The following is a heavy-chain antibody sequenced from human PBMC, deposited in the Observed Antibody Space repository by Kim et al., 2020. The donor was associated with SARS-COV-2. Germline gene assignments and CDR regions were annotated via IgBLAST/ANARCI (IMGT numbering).Heavy chain of an antibody. V-gene: IGHV3-21*01. Sequence: GGSLRLSCAASGFTFSSYSMNWVRQAPGKGLEWVSSISSSSSYIYYADSVKGRFTISRDNAKNSLYLQMNSLRAEDTAVYYCARGRSITGTRGPLFDYWGQGTLVTVSS. CDR3: ARGRSITGTRGPLFDY. D-gene: IGHD1-7*01. CDR1: GFTFSSYS. J-gene: IGHJ4*02. CDR2: ISSSSSYI.